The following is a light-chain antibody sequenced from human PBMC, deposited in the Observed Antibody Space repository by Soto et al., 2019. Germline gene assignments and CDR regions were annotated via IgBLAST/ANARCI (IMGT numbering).Light chain of an antibody. CDR1: QGISNY. CDR3: QQYNSAPAT. J-gene: IGKJ1*01. Sequence: DIQMTQSPSSLSASVGDRVTITCRASQGISNYLAWYQQKPGKFPQLLIYAASTLQSGVTSRFSGSGSGTDFTLTISRLTPEDVATYYCQQYNSAPATFGQGTKVEIK. V-gene: IGKV1-27*01. CDR2: AAS.